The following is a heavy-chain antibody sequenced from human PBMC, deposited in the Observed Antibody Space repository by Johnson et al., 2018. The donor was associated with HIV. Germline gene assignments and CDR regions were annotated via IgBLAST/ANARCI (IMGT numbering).Heavy chain of an antibody. J-gene: IGHJ3*02. CDR3: AKYRITYYYDSSGYYSREPDAFDI. V-gene: IGHV3-33*06. CDR2: IWADGSNT. CDR1: GFSFSTYG. D-gene: IGHD3-22*01. Sequence: QVQLVESGGGVVQTGRSLRLSCASSGFSFSTYGMHWVRQAPGKGLEWVAIIWADGSNTYCADSVKGRFTISRDNSKNPLYLQMNSRRAEDTAVYYCAKYRITYYYDSSGYYSREPDAFDIWGQGTMVTVSS.